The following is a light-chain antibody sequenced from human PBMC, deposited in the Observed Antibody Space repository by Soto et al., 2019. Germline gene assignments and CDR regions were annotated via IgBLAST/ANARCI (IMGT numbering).Light chain of an antibody. Sequence: EIVLTQSPGTLSLSPWERATLSCRASQSVSSSYLAWYQQKPGQAPRLLIYGASSRATGIPDRFSGSESGTDFTLTISRLEPEDFAVYYCHHFGSSRHTFGQGTKVDIK. CDR2: GAS. J-gene: IGKJ2*01. CDR3: HHFGSSRHT. CDR1: QSVSSSY. V-gene: IGKV3-20*01.